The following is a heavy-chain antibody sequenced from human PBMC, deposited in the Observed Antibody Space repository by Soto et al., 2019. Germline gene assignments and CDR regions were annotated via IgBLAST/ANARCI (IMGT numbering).Heavy chain of an antibody. V-gene: IGHV3-21*01. Sequence: EVQLVESGGGLVKPGGSLRLSCAASGFTFSTYSMNWVRQAPGKGLEWVSSISSSSRYIYYADSVKGRFTISRDNAMNSLYLPMNSLRAEDTAVYYCARDSNYFGAGSPFDCWGQGIRVTVSS. CDR1: GFTFSTYS. J-gene: IGHJ4*02. D-gene: IGHD3-10*01. CDR3: ARDSNYFGAGSPFDC. CDR2: ISSSSRYI.